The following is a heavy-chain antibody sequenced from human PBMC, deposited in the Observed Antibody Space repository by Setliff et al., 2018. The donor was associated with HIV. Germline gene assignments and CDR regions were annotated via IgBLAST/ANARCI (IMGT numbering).Heavy chain of an antibody. J-gene: IGHJ6*03. CDR2: INPNNGGT. V-gene: IGHV1-2*02. CDR3: ASGVQSPPHYSYYYMDV. Sequence: ASVKVSCKASGYTFTGYYMHWVRQAPGQGLEWMGWINPNNGGTNYAQKFQGRLTMTRDTSTNTVYMELSSLRSEDTAVYYCASGVQSPPHYSYYYMDVWGEGTMVTVSS. CDR1: GYTFTGYY. D-gene: IGHD3-3*01.